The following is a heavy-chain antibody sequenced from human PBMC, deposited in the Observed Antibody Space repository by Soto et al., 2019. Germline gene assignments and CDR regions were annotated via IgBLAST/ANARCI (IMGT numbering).Heavy chain of an antibody. CDR1: GFTFINDW. CDR2: IKSKAKGGTT. CDR3: TTDGSMTVRHLLDY. Sequence: PGGSLRLSCTASGFTFINDWLGWVRLAPGKGLEWVGRIKSKAKGGTTDYAAPVKGRFSISRDNSKSTVFLQMSSLKIEDTAVYYCTTDGSMTVRHLLDYWGHGTLVTVSS. V-gene: IGHV3-15*01. J-gene: IGHJ4*01. D-gene: IGHD6-6*01.